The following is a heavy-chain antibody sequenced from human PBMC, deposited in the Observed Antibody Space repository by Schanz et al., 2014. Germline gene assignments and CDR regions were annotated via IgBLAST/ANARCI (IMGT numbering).Heavy chain of an antibody. CDR1: GFSFSDYG. CDR3: ARSMIIVDKAVDF. D-gene: IGHD3-22*01. Sequence: QVQLVESGGGVVQPGRSLRLSCAGSGFSFSDYGMHWVRQAPGRGLEWVAVISYHGSERYYADSVKGRFTISRDNSKNTLYLQMNSLRTEDTAVYYCARSMIIVDKAVDFWGQGTLVTVSS. V-gene: IGHV3-30*03. CDR2: ISYHGSER. J-gene: IGHJ4*02.